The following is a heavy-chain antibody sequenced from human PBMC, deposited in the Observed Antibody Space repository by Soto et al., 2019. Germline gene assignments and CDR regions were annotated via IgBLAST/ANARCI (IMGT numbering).Heavy chain of an antibody. D-gene: IGHD2-15*01. J-gene: IGHJ5*02. V-gene: IGHV4-34*01. CDR2: INHTGRT. CDR3: ARARIVVVVAAKWNWFDP. CDR1: GGSFSGYY. Sequence: SETLSLTCAVDGGSFSGYYWGWIRPPPGKGLEWIGEINHTGRTNSTPPLKSRVTISVDTSKNQFSLKLSSVTAADTAVYYCARARIVVVVAAKWNWFDPWGQGTLVTVS.